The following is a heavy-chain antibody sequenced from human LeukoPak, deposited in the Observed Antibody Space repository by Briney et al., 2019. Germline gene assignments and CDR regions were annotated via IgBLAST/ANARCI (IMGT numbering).Heavy chain of an antibody. CDR3: ARDARIVVVPAAMGIGGYYYYYGMDV. CDR1: GFTFSSYW. J-gene: IGHJ6*02. CDR2: IKQDGSEK. V-gene: IGHV3-7*03. D-gene: IGHD2-2*01. Sequence: GGSLRLSCAAPGFTFSSYWMSWVRQAPGKGLEWVANIKQDGSEKYYVDSVKGRFTISRDNAKNSLYLQMNSLRAEDTAVYYCARDARIVVVPAAMGIGGYYYYYGMDVWGQGTTVTVSS.